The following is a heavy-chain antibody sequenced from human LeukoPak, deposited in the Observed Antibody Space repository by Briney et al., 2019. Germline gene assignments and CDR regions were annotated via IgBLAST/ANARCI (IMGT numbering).Heavy chain of an antibody. CDR1: GGSISSSSYE. D-gene: IGHD5-12*01. Sequence: SETLSLTCTVSGGSISSSSYEWGWVRQPPGKGLEWNGSIYYSGITYYHPSLNSRFTISVDTSKNEFYLKLSSVTAGVTAVFYCERCEIIVATSFDYWRQGTLVTVSS. V-gene: IGHV4-39*01. J-gene: IGHJ4*02. CDR3: ERCEIIVATSFDY. CDR2: IYYSGIT.